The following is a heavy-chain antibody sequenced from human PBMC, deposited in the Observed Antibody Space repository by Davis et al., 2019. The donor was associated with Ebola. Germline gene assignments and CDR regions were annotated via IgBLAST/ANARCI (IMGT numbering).Heavy chain of an antibody. D-gene: IGHD2-15*01. J-gene: IGHJ6*02. V-gene: IGHV4-34*01. CDR2: INHSGST. Sequence: MPGGSLRLSCAVYGGSFSGYYWSWIRQPPGKGLEWIGEINHSGSTNYNPSLKSRVTISVDTSKNQFSLKLSSVTAADTAVYYCARVRVVAKTTRYYYGMDVWGQGTTVTVSS. CDR3: ARVRVVAKTTRYYYGMDV. CDR1: GGSFSGYY.